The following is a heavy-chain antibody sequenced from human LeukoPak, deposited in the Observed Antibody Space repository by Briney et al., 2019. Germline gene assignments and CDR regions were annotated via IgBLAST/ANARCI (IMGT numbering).Heavy chain of an antibody. J-gene: IGHJ4*02. Sequence: PGKSLRLSCVASGFSFSDSVVHWVRQAPGKGLEWVSVIYSGGSTYYSDSVKGRFTVSRDNSKNTLFLQMNNLRAEDTAVYYCARDQENEYYFDYWGQGTLVTVSS. CDR1: GFSFSDSV. CDR3: ARDQENEYYFDY. V-gene: IGHV3-53*01. CDR2: IYSGGST. D-gene: IGHD1-1*01.